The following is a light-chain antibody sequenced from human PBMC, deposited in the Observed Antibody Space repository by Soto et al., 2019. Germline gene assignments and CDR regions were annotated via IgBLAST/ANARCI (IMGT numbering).Light chain of an antibody. J-gene: IGLJ2*01. V-gene: IGLV4-60*02. CDR2: LEGGGSY. CDR3: EAGEGNILI. Sequence: QLVLTQSSSASASLGSSVKLTCTLSSGHSSYIIAWHQQQPGKAPRYLMKLEGGGSYNRGSGVPDRFSGSSSGADRYLTISNLQLEVGADNCCEAGEGNILIFGGGTKLPVL. CDR1: SGHSSYI.